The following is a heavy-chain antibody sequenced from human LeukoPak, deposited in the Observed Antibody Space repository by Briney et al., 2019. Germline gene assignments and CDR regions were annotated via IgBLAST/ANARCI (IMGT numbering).Heavy chain of an antibody. CDR2: IKQDGSER. V-gene: IGHV3-7*01. CDR3: AREIFLHGLDY. Sequence: GGSLRLSCAASGFTFSDYWMSWVRQAPGKGLEWVANIKQDGSERYYVDSVKGRFTISRDNAKNSLYLQMNSLRAEDTAVYYCAREIFLHGLDYWGQGTLVTVSS. J-gene: IGHJ4*02. D-gene: IGHD3-3*01. CDR1: GFTFSDYW.